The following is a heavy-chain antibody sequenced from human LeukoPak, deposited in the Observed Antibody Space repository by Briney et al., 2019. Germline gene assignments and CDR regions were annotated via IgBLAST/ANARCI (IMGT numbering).Heavy chain of an antibody. Sequence: SETLSLTCTVSSGSISSYYWSWIRQPPGKGLEWIGYIYYSGSANYNPSLTSRLTISVDRSKNLFSLKLKSVTAADTAVYYCARTYGSGSPRYYGMDVWGQGTMVTVSS. J-gene: IGHJ6*02. D-gene: IGHD3-10*01. CDR1: SGSISSYY. CDR3: ARTYGSGSPRYYGMDV. V-gene: IGHV4-59*01. CDR2: IYYSGSA.